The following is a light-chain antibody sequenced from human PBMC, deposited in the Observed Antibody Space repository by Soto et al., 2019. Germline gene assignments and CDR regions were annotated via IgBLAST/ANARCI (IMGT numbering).Light chain of an antibody. CDR3: SSHTSSSTLGV. Sequence: QSALTQPASVSGSPGQSITISCTGTSSDVGGYNYVSWYQQHPNKAPKLMIYDVTNRPSGVSNRFSGSKSGNTASLTISGLQAEDEADYYCSSHTSSSTLGVFGGGTQLTVL. V-gene: IGLV2-14*01. CDR2: DVT. CDR1: SSDVGGYNY. J-gene: IGLJ2*01.